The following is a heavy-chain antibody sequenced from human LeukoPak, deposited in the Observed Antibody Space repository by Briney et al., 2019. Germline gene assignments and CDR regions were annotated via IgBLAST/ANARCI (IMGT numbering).Heavy chain of an antibody. CDR2: INAGNGHT. CDR1: AYSFTPYA. J-gene: IGHJ4*02. V-gene: IGHV1-3*03. D-gene: IGHD5-12*01. CDR3: ARGRWVATDQAYYFDH. Sequence: ASVKVSCKTSAYSFTPYAMHWVRQAPGQRLEWMGWINAGNGHTKYSQEFQGRLTITRDTSANIVYMDLSSLRSEDMAVYYCARGRWVATDQAYYFDHWGQGTLVSVSS.